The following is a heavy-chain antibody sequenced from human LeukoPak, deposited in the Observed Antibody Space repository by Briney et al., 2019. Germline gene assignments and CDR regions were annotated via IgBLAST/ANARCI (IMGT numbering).Heavy chain of an antibody. D-gene: IGHD6-13*01. J-gene: IGHJ4*02. CDR2: ISSSSSYI. V-gene: IGHV3-21*01. Sequence: GGSLRLSCAAFGFTFSSYSTNWVRQAPGKGLEWVSSISSSSSYIYYADSVKGRFTISRDNAKNSLYLQMNSLRAEDTAVYYCARDMAAPYDHWGQGTLVTVSS. CDR3: ARDMAAPYDH. CDR1: GFTFSSYS.